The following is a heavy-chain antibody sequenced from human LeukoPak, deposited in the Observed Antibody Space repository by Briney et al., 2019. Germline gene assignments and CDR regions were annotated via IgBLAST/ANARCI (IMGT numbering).Heavy chain of an antibody. CDR3: ATGDHSFDN. CDR1: GASLTIYY. V-gene: IGHV4-4*07. CDR2: YASGTT. Sequence: SETLSLTCSVSGASLTIYYWNWIQQPAGKGLEWIGRYASGTTTHNPSLKSQFTMSIDTSKNQVSLKLTSVTAADTAVYYCATGDHSFDNWGQGTLVTVTP. J-gene: IGHJ4*02. D-gene: IGHD7-27*01.